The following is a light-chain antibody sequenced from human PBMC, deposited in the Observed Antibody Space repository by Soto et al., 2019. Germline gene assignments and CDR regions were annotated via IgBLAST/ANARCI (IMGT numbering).Light chain of an antibody. Sequence: ESVLTQSPGTLSLSPGERATLSCRVTQSVSSRYLAWYQQKPGQAPRLLIYAASSRATGVPDRFRGSGSGTEFTLTISGLEPADFAVYYCQLYDNSPLFTFGQGTRVEI. V-gene: IGKV3-20*01. J-gene: IGKJ2*01. CDR1: QSVSSRY. CDR3: QLYDNSPLFT. CDR2: AAS.